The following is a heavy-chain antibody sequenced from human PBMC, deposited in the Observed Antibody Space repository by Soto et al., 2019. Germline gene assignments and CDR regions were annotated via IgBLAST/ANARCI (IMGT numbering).Heavy chain of an antibody. Sequence: QVQLVQSGAEVKKPGASVKVSCKASGYTFTSYGISWVRQAPGQGLEWMGRISAYNGNTNYAQKLQGRVTMTKDTSTSTADRELRSLRSADTAVYYCASDDPASVNWGQGTLVTVSS. CDR3: ASDDPASVN. V-gene: IGHV1-18*01. CDR2: ISAYNGNT. D-gene: IGHD2-2*01. CDR1: GYTFTSYG. J-gene: IGHJ4*02.